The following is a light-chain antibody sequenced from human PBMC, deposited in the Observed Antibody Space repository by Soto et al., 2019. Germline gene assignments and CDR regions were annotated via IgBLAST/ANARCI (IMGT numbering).Light chain of an antibody. Sequence: EIVMTHSLATLSVSPCETATLSFSASQNVGKFLAWYQQRPGQPPRLLIFDSSNRATGVPVRFSGSGSGTVFTLTIGSLEPEDSAVYYCQQRKNWPPITFGQGTRLEIK. CDR3: QQRKNWPPIT. CDR1: QNVGKF. CDR2: DSS. V-gene: IGKV3-11*01. J-gene: IGKJ5*01.